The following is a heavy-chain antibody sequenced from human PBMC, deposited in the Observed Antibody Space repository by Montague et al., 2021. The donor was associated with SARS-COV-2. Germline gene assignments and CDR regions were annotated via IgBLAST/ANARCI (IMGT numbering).Heavy chain of an antibody. D-gene: IGHD1-1*01. Sequence: SETLSLTCTVSGDSISIYYWSWIRQPPGKGLEWIGYVYYSGSTNYNPSLKSRVTISVDTPKNQFSLKLMSVTAADTAVYYCARGERGAWYNPYFYYWGQGALVTVSS. V-gene: IGHV4-59*01. CDR2: VYYSGST. J-gene: IGHJ4*02. CDR1: GDSISIYY. CDR3: ARGERGAWYNPYFYY.